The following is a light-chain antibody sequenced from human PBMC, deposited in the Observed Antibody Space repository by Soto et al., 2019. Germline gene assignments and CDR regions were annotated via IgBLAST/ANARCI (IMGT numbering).Light chain of an antibody. CDR1: QDIGSW. CDR2: SAS. J-gene: IGKJ4*01. CDR3: QQYNSYPLT. Sequence: DIQLTHSPVSLSPSFGSRITITCRASQDIGSWLAWYQQKPEKAPKPLIYSASSLQSGVPSRFSGSGSGTEFTLTISSLQPEDFATYYCQQYNSYPLTFGGGTKVDIK. V-gene: IGKV1D-16*01.